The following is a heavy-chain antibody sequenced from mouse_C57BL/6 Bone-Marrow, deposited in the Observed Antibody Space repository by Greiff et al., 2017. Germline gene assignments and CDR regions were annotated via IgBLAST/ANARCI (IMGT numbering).Heavy chain of an antibody. CDR3: ARLYDPFAY. J-gene: IGHJ3*01. V-gene: IGHV2-2*01. CDR1: GFSLTSYG. CDR2: IWSGGST. Sequence: VQLVESGPGLVQPSQSLSITCTVSGFSLTSYGVHWVRQSPGKGLEWLGVIWSGGSTDYNAAFISRLSISKDNSKSQVFFKMNSLQADDTAIYYCARLYDPFAYWGQGTLVTVSA. D-gene: IGHD2-12*01.